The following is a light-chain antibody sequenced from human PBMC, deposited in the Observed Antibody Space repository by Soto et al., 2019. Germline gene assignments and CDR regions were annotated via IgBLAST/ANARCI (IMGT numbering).Light chain of an antibody. CDR3: AAWDGSLGGL. Sequence: QSVLTQPPSASGTPGQRVTISCSGSSSNIGTNYVYWYQQLPGKAPRLLIYTNNQRPSGVPDRFSGSKSGTSASLAISGLRSEDEADYYCAAWDGSLGGLFGGGTKLTVL. J-gene: IGLJ2*01. CDR1: SSNIGTNY. CDR2: TNN. V-gene: IGLV1-47*02.